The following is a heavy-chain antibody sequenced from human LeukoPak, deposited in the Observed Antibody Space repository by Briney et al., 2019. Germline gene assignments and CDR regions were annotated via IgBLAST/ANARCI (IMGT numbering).Heavy chain of an antibody. Sequence: SETLSLTCTVCGGSISSSSYYWGWIRQPPGKELEWIGSIYYSGSTYYNPSLKSRVSISVDMSKNQFSLKVSSVTAADTAVYYCARGRGPYAFDIWGQGTMVTVSS. CDR3: ARGRGPYAFDI. D-gene: IGHD3-10*01. V-gene: IGHV4-39*07. CDR1: GGSISSSSYY. CDR2: IYYSGST. J-gene: IGHJ3*02.